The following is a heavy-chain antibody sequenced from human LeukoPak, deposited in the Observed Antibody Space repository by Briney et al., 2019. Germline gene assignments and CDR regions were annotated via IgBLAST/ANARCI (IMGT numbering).Heavy chain of an antibody. D-gene: IGHD5-18*01. CDR1: GFTVSSNY. Sequence: PGGSLRLSCVASGFTVSSNYMSWVRQAPGKGLEWIGSVDYSGGTYYNPSLKGRVTIAVDTSQKQVSLKVNSVTAADTAVYFCARRSNKGPYSYITNDYWGQGTLVTVSS. J-gene: IGHJ4*02. CDR2: VDYSGGT. V-gene: IGHV4-39*01. CDR3: ARRSNKGPYSYITNDY.